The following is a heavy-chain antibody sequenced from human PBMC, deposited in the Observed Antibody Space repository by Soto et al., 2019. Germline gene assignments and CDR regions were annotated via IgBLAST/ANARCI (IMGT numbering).Heavy chain of an antibody. Sequence: RQPPGKGLEWIGYIYYSGSTNDNPSLKSRVTISVDTSKYQFSLKLSSVTAADTAVSYCARGYGDIFAYSGLGTLVTVSS. CDR3: ARGYGDIFAY. CDR2: IYYSGST. J-gene: IGHJ4*02. D-gene: IGHD4-17*01. V-gene: IGHV4-59*12.